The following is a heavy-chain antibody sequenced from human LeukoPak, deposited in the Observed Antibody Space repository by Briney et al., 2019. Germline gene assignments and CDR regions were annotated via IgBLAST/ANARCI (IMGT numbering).Heavy chain of an antibody. CDR2: ISYDGSNK. CDR3: ARGPLVGATNFDY. J-gene: IGHJ4*02. Sequence: GGSLRLSCAASGFTFSSYGMHWVRQAPGKGLEWVAVISYDGSNKYYADSVKGRFTISRDNSKNTLYLQMNSLRAEDTAVYYCARGPLVGATNFDYWGQGTLVTVSS. D-gene: IGHD1-26*01. V-gene: IGHV3-30*03. CDR1: GFTFSSYG.